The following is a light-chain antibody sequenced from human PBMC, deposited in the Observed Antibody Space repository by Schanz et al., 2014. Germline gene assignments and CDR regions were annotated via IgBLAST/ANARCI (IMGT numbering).Light chain of an antibody. CDR3: QQYGTSPRT. V-gene: IGKV3-20*01. CDR2: DAS. Sequence: EIVLTQSPGTLSLSPGERATLSCRASQSVISSYLAWYQQKPGQAPRLLIYDASTRATAIPDRFSGSGSGTDFTLTISRLEPEDFAVYYCQQYGTSPRTFGQGTKAEIK. CDR1: QSVISSY. J-gene: IGKJ1*01.